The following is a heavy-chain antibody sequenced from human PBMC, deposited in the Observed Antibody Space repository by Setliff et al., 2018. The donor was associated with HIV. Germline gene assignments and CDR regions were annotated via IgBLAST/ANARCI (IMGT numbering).Heavy chain of an antibody. CDR3: ARGVQWFGITN. V-gene: IGHV4-34*01. Sequence: SETLSLTCAVYGGSFSGYYWSWIRQPPGKGLEWIGEINHSGSTNYNPSLKSRVTISVDTSKNQFSLKLSSVTAADTAVYYCARGVQWFGITNWGQGTLVTVSS. J-gene: IGHJ4*02. D-gene: IGHD3-10*01. CDR1: GGSFSGYY. CDR2: INHSGST.